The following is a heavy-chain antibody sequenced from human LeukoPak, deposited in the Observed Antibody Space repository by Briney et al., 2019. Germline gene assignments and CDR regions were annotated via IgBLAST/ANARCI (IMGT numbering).Heavy chain of an antibody. V-gene: IGHV5-51*01. CDR3: ARSSWFDP. Sequence: GESLKISCKGSGYSFTDYWIGWVRQMPGKGLEWMGIIYPGDSDTRYSPSFQGQVTISADKSISTAYMELSRLRSDDTAVYYCARSSWFDPWGQGTLVTVSS. CDR1: GYSFTDYW. J-gene: IGHJ5*02. CDR2: IYPGDSDT.